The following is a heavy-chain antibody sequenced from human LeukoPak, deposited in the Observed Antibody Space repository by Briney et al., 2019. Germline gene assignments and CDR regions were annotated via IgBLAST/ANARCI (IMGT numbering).Heavy chain of an antibody. J-gene: IGHJ4*02. CDR2: ISYDGSNK. CDR3: AKDSGSGSYYTTFDY. D-gene: IGHD3-10*01. Sequence: GGSLRLSCAASGFTFSSYAMHWVRQAPGKGLEWVALISYDGSNKYYADSVKGRFTISRDNSKNTLYLQMNSLRAEDTAVYYCAKDSGSGSYYTTFDYWGQGTLVTVSS. CDR1: GFTFSSYA. V-gene: IGHV3-30*04.